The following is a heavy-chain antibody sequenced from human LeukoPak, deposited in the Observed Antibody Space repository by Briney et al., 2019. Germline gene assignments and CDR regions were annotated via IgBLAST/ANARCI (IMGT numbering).Heavy chain of an antibody. CDR1: GFTFSSYS. CDR2: ISSSSSTI. J-gene: IGHJ6*03. Sequence: GGSLRLSCAASGFTFSSYSMNWVRQAPGKGLEWVSYISSSSSTIYYADSVKGRFTISRDNAKNSLYLQMNSLRAEDTAVYYCARDPYSYGHLNYYYYYYMDVWGKGTTVTVSS. CDR3: ARDPYSYGHLNYYYYYYMDV. V-gene: IGHV3-48*01. D-gene: IGHD5-18*01.